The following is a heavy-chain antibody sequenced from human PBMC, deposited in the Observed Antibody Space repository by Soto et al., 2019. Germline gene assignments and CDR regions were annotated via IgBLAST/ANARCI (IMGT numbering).Heavy chain of an antibody. V-gene: IGHV4-61*01. Sequence: SETLSLTCTVSGGSVSSGSYYWSWIRQPPGKGLEWIGYIYYSGSTNYNPSLKSRVTISVDTSKNQFSLKLSSVTAADTAVYYCASGRSGYYYPFDYWGQGTLVTVS. D-gene: IGHD3-22*01. CDR2: IYYSGST. CDR3: ASGRSGYYYPFDY. CDR1: GGSVSSGSYY. J-gene: IGHJ4*02.